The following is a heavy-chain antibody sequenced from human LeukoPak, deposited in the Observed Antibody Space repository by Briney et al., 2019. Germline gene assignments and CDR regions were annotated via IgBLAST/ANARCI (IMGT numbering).Heavy chain of an antibody. D-gene: IGHD4-17*01. Sequence: GGSLRPSCAASGFTFSDYYMSWIRQAPGKGLEWVSYISSSGSTIYYADSVKGRFTISRDNAKNTLYLQMNSLRAEDTAVYYCARDRYTVTTQGLAYWGQGTLVTVSS. V-gene: IGHV3-11*04. CDR3: ARDRYTVTTQGLAY. CDR1: GFTFSDYY. CDR2: ISSSGSTI. J-gene: IGHJ4*02.